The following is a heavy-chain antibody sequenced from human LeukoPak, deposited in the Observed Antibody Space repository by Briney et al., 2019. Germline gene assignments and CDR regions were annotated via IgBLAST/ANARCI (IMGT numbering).Heavy chain of an antibody. CDR3: AREGSGGSCDY. V-gene: IGHV3-11*01. D-gene: IGHD2-15*01. Sequence: GGSLRLSCEASGFTFSDFYMSWIRQAPGKGLEWLSYITSSGTITHYADSVKGRSTISRDNGKNTLYLQMNSLTAEDTAVYYCAREGSGGSCDYWGQGILVTVSS. CDR1: GFTFSDFY. J-gene: IGHJ4*02. CDR2: ITSSGTIT.